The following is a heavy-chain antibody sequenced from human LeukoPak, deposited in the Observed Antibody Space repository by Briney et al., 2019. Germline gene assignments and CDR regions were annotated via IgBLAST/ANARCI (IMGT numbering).Heavy chain of an antibody. CDR3: ADTGSYSVY. CDR2: ITSSGTA. D-gene: IGHD2-21*01. V-gene: IGHV3-23*01. J-gene: IGHJ4*02. Sequence: GGSLRPSCAASGLTFGSYGMGWVREAPGKRLEWVSSITSSGTANYADSVKDRFLISRDNSKDTLFLQMNSLRVEDTAVYYCADTGSYSVYWGQGTLVTVSS. CDR1: GLTFGSYG.